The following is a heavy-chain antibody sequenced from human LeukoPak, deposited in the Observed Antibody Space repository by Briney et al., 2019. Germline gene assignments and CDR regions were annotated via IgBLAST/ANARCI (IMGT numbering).Heavy chain of an antibody. J-gene: IGHJ4*02. CDR3: VRDGGYGSGSYYFDS. CDR2: IYYSGST. CDR1: GGSISSGGYY. Sequence: PSQTLSLTCTVSGGSISSGGYYWSWIRQHPGKGLEWIGYIYYSGSTYYNPSLKSRVTISVDTSKNQFSLKLSSVTAADAAVYFCVRDGGYGSGSYYFDSWGQGTLVTVSS. V-gene: IGHV4-31*03. D-gene: IGHD3-10*01.